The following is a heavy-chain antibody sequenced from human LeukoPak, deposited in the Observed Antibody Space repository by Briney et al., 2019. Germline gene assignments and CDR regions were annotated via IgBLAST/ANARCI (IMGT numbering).Heavy chain of an antibody. CDR1: GGSFSGYY. V-gene: IGHV4-34*01. D-gene: IGHD3-16*02. CDR3: ARGLLFDDYVWGSYRLAWFDP. CDR2: INHSGST. Sequence: PSETLSLTCAVYGGSFSGYYWSWIRQPPGKGLEWIGEINHSGSTNYNPSLKSRVTISVDTSKNQFSLKLSSVTAADAAVYYCARGLLFDDYVWGSYRLAWFDPWGHGTLVTVSS. J-gene: IGHJ5*02.